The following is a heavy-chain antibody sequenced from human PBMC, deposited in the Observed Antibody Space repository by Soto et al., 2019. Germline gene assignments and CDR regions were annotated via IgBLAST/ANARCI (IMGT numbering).Heavy chain of an antibody. V-gene: IGHV4-4*02. J-gene: IGHJ5*02. Sequence: SETLSLTCAVSGGSISSSNWWSWVRQPPGKGLEWIGEIYHSGSTNYNPSLKGRVTISVDKSKNQFSLKLSSVTAADTAVYYCARVWTTVTNWFDPWGQGTLVTVSS. CDR1: GGSISSSNW. CDR3: ARVWTTVTNWFDP. CDR2: IYHSGST. D-gene: IGHD4-17*01.